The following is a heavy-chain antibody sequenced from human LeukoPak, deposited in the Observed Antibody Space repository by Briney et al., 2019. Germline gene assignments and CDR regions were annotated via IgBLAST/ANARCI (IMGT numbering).Heavy chain of an antibody. CDR3: TRHGSSREVSGVSSHRYYYYSYYLDV. CDR2: IRSKAYSYAT. D-gene: IGHD6-13*01. J-gene: IGHJ6*03. CDR1: GFTFSGSD. Sequence: GGSLRLSCAASGFTFSGSDMHWVRQASGKGLEWVGRIRSKAYSYATAYAASVKGRFTISRDDSKNTAYLQMNSLKTEDTAVYYCTRHGSSREVSGVSSHRYYYYSYYLDVWGKGTTVTVSS. V-gene: IGHV3-73*01.